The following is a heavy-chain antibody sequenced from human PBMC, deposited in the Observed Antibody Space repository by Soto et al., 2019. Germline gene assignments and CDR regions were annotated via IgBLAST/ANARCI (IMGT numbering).Heavy chain of an antibody. CDR3: ARLGYSSSWFDY. D-gene: IGHD6-13*01. CDR1: GGSISSYY. CDR2: IYYSGGT. V-gene: IGHV4-59*08. Sequence: SETLSLTCTVSGGSISSYYWSWIRQPPGKGLEWIGYIYYSGGTNYNPSLKSRVTISVDTSKNQFSLKLSSVTAADTAVYYCARLGYSSSWFDYWGQGTLVTVSS. J-gene: IGHJ4*02.